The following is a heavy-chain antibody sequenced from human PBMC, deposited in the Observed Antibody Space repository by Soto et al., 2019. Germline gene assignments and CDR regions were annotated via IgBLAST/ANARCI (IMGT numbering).Heavy chain of an antibody. CDR1: GFTFSSYW. J-gene: IGHJ4*02. CDR2: IKQDGNRK. CDR3: AGEGSGMAARRYFDY. V-gene: IGHV3-7*01. D-gene: IGHD6-6*01. Sequence: QPGGSLRLSCAASGFTFSSYWMTWVRQAPGKGLEWVANIKQDGNRKYYVDTEKGRITISRDNAKNSLYLQMNSLRAEDTAVYYCAGEGSGMAARRYFDYWGQGTLVTVSS.